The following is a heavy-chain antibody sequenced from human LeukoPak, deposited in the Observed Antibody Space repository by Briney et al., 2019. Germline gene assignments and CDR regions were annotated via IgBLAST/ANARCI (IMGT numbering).Heavy chain of an antibody. CDR2: IGNYNGDT. D-gene: IGHD2-21*01. CDR1: GGTFSSYA. Sequence: EASVKVSCKASGGTFSSYAISWVRQAPGQGLEWVGWIGNYNGDTKYAQKFQGRVTMTTDTSTNTAYLELRSLRSDDTALYFCARDGYSIVVVSAIRIPRTDFWGQGTLVTVSS. J-gene: IGHJ4*02. CDR3: ARDGYSIVVVSAIRIPRTDF. V-gene: IGHV1-18*01.